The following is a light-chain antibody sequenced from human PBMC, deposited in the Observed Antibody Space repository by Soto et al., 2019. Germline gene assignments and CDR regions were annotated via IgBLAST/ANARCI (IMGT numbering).Light chain of an antibody. CDR1: EDIADW. V-gene: IGKV1-12*01. CDR2: KAS. CDR3: HQASSFPWT. Sequence: IQMTQSPSSVSASVGDRVTFTCRAAEDIADWLAWYQQKPGKAPQLLISKASNLETGVPSRFSGSGSGTHFTLTITSLQPEDFAPYYCHQASSFPWTFGQGTKVE. J-gene: IGKJ1*01.